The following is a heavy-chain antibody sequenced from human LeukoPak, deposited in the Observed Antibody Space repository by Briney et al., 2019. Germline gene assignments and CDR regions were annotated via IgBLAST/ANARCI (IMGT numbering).Heavy chain of an antibody. CDR3: AKYKVTVTTGYYYYGMDV. D-gene: IGHD4-11*01. J-gene: IGHJ6*02. CDR1: GFIFSGYG. CDR2: ISYDGINK. Sequence: GKSLRLSCAASGFIFSGYGMHWVRQAPGKGLEWVAVISYDGINKYYVDSVKGRFTISRDNSKNTLYLQMNSLRAEDTAVYYCAKYKVTVTTGYYYYGMDVWGQGTTVTVSS. V-gene: IGHV3-30*18.